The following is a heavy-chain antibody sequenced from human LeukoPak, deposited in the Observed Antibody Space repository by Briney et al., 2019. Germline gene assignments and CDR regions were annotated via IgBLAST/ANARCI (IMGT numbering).Heavy chain of an antibody. CDR2: IYYSGST. CDR1: GGSISSGGYY. V-gene: IGHV4-31*03. CDR3: AREMNDFWSGYFWFDP. J-gene: IGHJ5*02. Sequence: SETLSLTCTVSGGSISSGGYYWSWIRQHPGKGLEWIVYIYYSGSTYYNPSLKSRVTISVDTSKNQFSLKLSSVTAADTAVYYCAREMNDFWSGYFWFDPWGQRTLVTVSS. D-gene: IGHD3-3*01.